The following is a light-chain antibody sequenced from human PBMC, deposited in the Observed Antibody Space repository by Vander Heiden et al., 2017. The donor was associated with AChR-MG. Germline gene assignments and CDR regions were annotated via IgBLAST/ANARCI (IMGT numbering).Light chain of an antibody. V-gene: IGKV1D-16*02. CDR3: QQYDSYPIT. Sequence: DIQMTQSPSSLSASVRDRVTITCRARRGISTWLAWYQQKREQAPNSLIYNASSLQSGVPSRFSGGGSGTHFTLTISSLRPEDFATYYCQQYDSYPITFGQGTRLEMK. CDR2: NAS. CDR1: RGISTW. J-gene: IGKJ5*01.